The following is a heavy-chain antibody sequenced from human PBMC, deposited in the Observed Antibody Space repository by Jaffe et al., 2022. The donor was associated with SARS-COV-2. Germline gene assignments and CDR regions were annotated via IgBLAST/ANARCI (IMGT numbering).Heavy chain of an antibody. V-gene: IGHV3-30-3*01. Sequence: QVQLVESGGGVVQPGRSLRLSCAASGFTFSSYAMHWVRQAPGKGLEWVAVISYDGSNKYYADSVKGRFTISRDNSKNTLYLQMNSLRAEDTAVYYCARDITGSYCFDYWGQGTLVTVSS. J-gene: IGHJ4*02. CDR3: ARDITGSYCFDY. CDR2: ISYDGSNK. D-gene: IGHD1-26*01. CDR1: GFTFSSYA.